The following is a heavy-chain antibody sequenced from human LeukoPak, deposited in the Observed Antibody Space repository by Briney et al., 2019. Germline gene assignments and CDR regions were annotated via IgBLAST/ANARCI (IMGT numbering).Heavy chain of an antibody. CDR3: AGGGGTYGDYWFDP. CDR2: IYHSGST. CDR1: GYSISSGYY. J-gene: IGHJ5*02. Sequence: PSETLSLTCTVSGYSISSGYYWGWIRQPPGKGLEWIGSIYHSGSTYYNPSLKSRVTISVDTSKNQFSLKLSSVTAADTAVYYCAGGGGTYGDYWFDPWGQGTLVTVSS. D-gene: IGHD4-17*01. V-gene: IGHV4-38-2*02.